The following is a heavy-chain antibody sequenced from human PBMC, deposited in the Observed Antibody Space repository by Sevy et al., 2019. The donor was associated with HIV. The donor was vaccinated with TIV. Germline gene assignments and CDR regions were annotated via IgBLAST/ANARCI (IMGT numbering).Heavy chain of an antibody. J-gene: IGHJ6*02. D-gene: IGHD2-21*01. CDR2: ITYDGSNK. Sequence: GGSLRLSCAASGFTFSSYAMHWVRQAPGKGLEWVAVITYDGSNKYYADSVKGRFTISRDNSKNSLYLQMNSLGAEDTAVYYCARDRIGVVDYYYSMDVWGQGTTVTVSS. CDR1: GFTFSSYA. V-gene: IGHV3-30*04. CDR3: ARDRIGVVDYYYSMDV.